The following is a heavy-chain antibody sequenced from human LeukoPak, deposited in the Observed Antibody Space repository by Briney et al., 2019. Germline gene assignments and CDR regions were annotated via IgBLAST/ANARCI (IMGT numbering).Heavy chain of an antibody. CDR1: GGSISLSSYY. CDR2: VYYSGTS. Sequence: PSETLSLTCNVSGGSISLSSYYWGWIRQPPGKGLQWIGSVYYSGTSYYNLSLKSRVTISVDTSKNQFSLRLTSVTAADTAVYYCARHEGSGWYYLFRYWGQGTLVTVSS. CDR3: ARHEGSGWYYLFRY. V-gene: IGHV4-39*01. J-gene: IGHJ4*02. D-gene: IGHD3-22*01.